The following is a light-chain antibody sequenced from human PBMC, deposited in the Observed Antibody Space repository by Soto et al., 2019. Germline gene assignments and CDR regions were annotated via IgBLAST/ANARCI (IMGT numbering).Light chain of an antibody. CDR2: DTS. CDR1: QRINSW. J-gene: IGKJ3*01. CDR3: QQYSDYPPP. V-gene: IGKV1D-16*01. Sequence: DLQMPQSPPSLSAAVGDIVTITCRASQRINSWVGWYQQKPGKAPTSLIYDTSKLESEVPSRFSGSASGTDVTLTISSLQPEDLATYYCQQYSDYPPPFGRGTKVD.